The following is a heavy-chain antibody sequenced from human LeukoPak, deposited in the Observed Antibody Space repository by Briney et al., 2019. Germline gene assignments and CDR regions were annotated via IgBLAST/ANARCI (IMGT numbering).Heavy chain of an antibody. CDR1: GDSISSYY. D-gene: IGHD2-2*01. Sequence: SETLSLTCTVSGDSISSYYWSWIRQPAGKGLEWIGRIYTSGSTNYNPSLKSRVTMSVDTSKNHFSLKLSSVTAADTAVYYCARDVGYCSSTSCHYYYYYYMDVWGKGTTVTVSS. J-gene: IGHJ6*03. CDR3: ARDVGYCSSTSCHYYYYYYMDV. CDR2: IYTSGST. V-gene: IGHV4-4*07.